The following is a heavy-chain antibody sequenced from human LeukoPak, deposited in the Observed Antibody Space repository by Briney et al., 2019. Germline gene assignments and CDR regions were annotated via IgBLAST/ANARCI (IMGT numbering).Heavy chain of an antibody. CDR1: GGTFSSYA. Sequence: SVKVSCKASGGTFSSYAISWVQQAPGQGLEWMGRIIPILGIANYAQKFQGRVTITADKSTSTAYMELSSLRSEDTAVYYCARDCSSTSCPFDYWGQGTLVTVSS. CDR2: IIPILGIA. J-gene: IGHJ4*02. CDR3: ARDCSSTSCPFDY. V-gene: IGHV1-69*04. D-gene: IGHD2-2*01.